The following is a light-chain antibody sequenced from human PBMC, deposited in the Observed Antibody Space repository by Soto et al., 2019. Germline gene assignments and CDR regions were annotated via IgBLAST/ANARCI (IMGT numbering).Light chain of an antibody. J-gene: IGLJ3*02. CDR2: EGT. Sequence: QSALTQPASVSGSPGQSITISCTGTSSDVGSYNFVSWFQQHPGKVPKLIIYEGTERPSGVSNRFSASKSGNTASLTISGLQPEDEADYYCATWDDSLDGWVFGGGTKLTVL. V-gene: IGLV2-23*01. CDR1: SSDVGSYNF. CDR3: ATWDDSLDGWV.